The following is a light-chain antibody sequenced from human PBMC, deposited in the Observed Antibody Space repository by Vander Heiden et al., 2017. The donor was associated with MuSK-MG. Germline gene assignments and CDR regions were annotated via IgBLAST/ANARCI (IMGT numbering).Light chain of an antibody. Sequence: EIVMTQSPATLSVSPGERATLSCRASQGVSSDLAWYQQKPGQPPRLLIYGASTRATGIPARFSGSGYGTEFTLAISSRQSEDFAVYYCHQYRDWSWLPFGGGTKVEIK. CDR2: GAS. CDR1: QGVSSD. CDR3: HQYRDWSWLP. J-gene: IGKJ4*01. V-gene: IGKV3-15*01.